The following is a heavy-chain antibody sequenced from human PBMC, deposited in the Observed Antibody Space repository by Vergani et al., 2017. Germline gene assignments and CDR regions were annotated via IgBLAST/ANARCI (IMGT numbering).Heavy chain of an antibody. Sequence: QVQLVQSGAEVKKPGSSVKVYCKASGGTFSSYAISWVRQAPGQGLEWMGGIIPIFGTANYAQKFQGRVTITADESTSTAYMELSSLRSEYTAVYYCASAYRREGYYYYYMDVWGKGTTVTVSS. CDR3: ASAYRREGYYYYYMDV. CDR2: IIPIFGTA. J-gene: IGHJ6*03. CDR1: GGTFSSYA. D-gene: IGHD4-11*01. V-gene: IGHV1-69*01.